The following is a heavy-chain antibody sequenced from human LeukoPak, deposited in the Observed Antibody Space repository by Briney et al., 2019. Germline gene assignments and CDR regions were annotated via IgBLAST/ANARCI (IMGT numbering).Heavy chain of an antibody. Sequence: GGSLRLSCAASGFNFDNFWMSWVRQAPGKGLEWVAYIKYDGSEKYYVDSVKGRFTISRDSSKNTLYLQMNSLRPEDTAVYYCARARPSMWIDYWGQGTLVTVSS. CDR3: ARARPSMWIDY. CDR1: GFNFDNFW. CDR2: IKYDGSEK. V-gene: IGHV3-7*01. D-gene: IGHD5-12*01. J-gene: IGHJ4*02.